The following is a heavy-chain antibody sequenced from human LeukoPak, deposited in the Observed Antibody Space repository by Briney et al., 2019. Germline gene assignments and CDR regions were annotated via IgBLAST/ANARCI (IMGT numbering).Heavy chain of an antibody. CDR2: IYYSGST. V-gene: IGHV4-59*01. CDR3: ARDRGQQLGYYYYYYGMDV. Sequence: PSETLSLTCTVSGGSISSYYWSWIRQPPGKGLEWIGYIYYSGSTNYNPSLKSRVTISVDTSKNQFSLKLSSVTAADTAVYYCARDRGQQLGYYYYYYGMDVWGQGTTVTVSS. D-gene: IGHD6-13*01. J-gene: IGHJ6*02. CDR1: GGSISSYY.